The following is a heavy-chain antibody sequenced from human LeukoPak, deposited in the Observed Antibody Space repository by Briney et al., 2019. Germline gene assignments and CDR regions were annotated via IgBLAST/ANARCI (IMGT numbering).Heavy chain of an antibody. CDR2: ISGSGGGT. Sequence: GGSLRLSCAASGFTFSTYAMSWVRQAPGNGLEWVSAISGSGGGTYYADSVKGRLTISRDNAKNTMYLQMNSLRAEDTAVYYCTRGTPEYSSSWYDYWGQGTLVTVSS. CDR1: GFTFSTYA. V-gene: IGHV3-23*01. CDR3: TRGTPEYSSSWYDY. D-gene: IGHD6-13*01. J-gene: IGHJ4*02.